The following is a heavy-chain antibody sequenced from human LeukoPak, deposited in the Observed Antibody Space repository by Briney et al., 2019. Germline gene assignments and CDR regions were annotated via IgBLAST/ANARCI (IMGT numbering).Heavy chain of an antibody. D-gene: IGHD3-22*01. CDR2: IKSKTDGGTT. V-gene: IGHV3-15*01. Sequence: GGSLRLSCAASGFTFSDAWMSWVRQAPGKGLEWVGCIKSKTDGGTTDYAAPVKGRFTISRDDSKNTLYLQMNSLKTEDTAVYYCTTMYYYDSSGYLTTYWGQGTLVTVSS. CDR3: TTMYYYDSSGYLTTY. CDR1: GFTFSDAW. J-gene: IGHJ4*02.